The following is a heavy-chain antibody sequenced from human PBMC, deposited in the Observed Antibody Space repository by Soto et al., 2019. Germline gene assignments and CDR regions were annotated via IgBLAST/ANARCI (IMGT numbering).Heavy chain of an antibody. V-gene: IGHV1-24*01. CDR3: ATRWGGYSSSWYGSIDP. Sequence: GASVKVSCKVSGYTLTELSMHWVRQAPGKGLEWMGGFDPEDGETIYAQKFQGRVTMTEDTSTDTAYMELSSLRSEDTAVYYCATRWGGYSSSWYGSIDPWGQGTLVTVSS. J-gene: IGHJ5*02. D-gene: IGHD6-13*01. CDR1: GYTLTELS. CDR2: FDPEDGET.